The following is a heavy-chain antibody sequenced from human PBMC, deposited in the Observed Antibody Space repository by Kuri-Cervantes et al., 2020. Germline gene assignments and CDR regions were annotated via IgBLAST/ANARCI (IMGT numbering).Heavy chain of an antibody. J-gene: IGHJ4*02. CDR2: IYYSGST. D-gene: IGHD2-21*02. CDR3: ARGQEWHCGGDCYLFDY. V-gene: IGHV4-39*07. CDR1: GGSISSSSYY. Sequence: GSLRLSCTVSGGSISSSSYYWGWIRQPPGKGLEWIGSIYYSGSTYYNPSLKSRVTISVDTSKNQFSLKLSSVTAADTAVYYCARGQEWHCGGDCYLFDYWGQGTLVTVSS.